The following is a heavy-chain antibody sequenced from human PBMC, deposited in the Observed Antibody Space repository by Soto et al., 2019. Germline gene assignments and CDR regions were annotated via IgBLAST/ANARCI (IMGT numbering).Heavy chain of an antibody. Sequence: QVQLVESGGGVVQPGRSLRLTCAASGFTFSNYAMHWVRQAPGKGLEWVAVISYDGINKYYADSVTGRFTISRDNSKNTLYLQMNRLRPEDTAVFYCARVPPQSYYFYGMDVWGQGTTVTVSS. CDR3: ARVPPQSYYFYGMDV. J-gene: IGHJ6*02. CDR2: ISYDGINK. V-gene: IGHV3-30-3*01. CDR1: GFTFSNYA.